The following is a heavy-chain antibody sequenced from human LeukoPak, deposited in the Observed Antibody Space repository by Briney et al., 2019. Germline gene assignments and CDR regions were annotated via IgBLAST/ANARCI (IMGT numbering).Heavy chain of an antibody. CDR1: GFTFSSYS. V-gene: IGHV3-21*01. CDR2: ISSSSSYI. J-gene: IGHJ6*03. Sequence: GGSLRLSCAASGFTFSSYSMNWVRQAPGKGLEWVSSISSSSSYIYYADSVKGRFTISRDNAKNSLYLQMNSLRAEDTAVYYCVNDIWTPGSEYMDVWGKGTTVTVSS. CDR3: VNDIWTPGSEYMDV. D-gene: IGHD3-9*01.